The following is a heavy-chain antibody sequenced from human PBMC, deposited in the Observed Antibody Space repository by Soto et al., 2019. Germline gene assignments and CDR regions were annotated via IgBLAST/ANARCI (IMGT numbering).Heavy chain of an antibody. J-gene: IGHJ4*02. CDR1: GFTFSSYW. D-gene: IGHD3-9*01. V-gene: IGHV3-74*01. CDR3: ARASWDILDGYYLLLDY. CDR2: INSDGSST. Sequence: PGGSLRLSCAASGFTFSSYWMHWVRQAPGKGLVWVSRINSDGSSTSYADSVKGRFTISRDNAKNTLYLQMNSLRAEDTAVYYCARASWDILDGYYLLLDYWGQGTLVTVSS.